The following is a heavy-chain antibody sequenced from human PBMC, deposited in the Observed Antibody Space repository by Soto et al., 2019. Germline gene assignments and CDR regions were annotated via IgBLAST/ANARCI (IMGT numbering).Heavy chain of an antibody. CDR3: ARSGAHDYGVIRPGYDFDY. CDR1: GGTCRSYA. D-gene: IGHD3-16*01. CDR2: INPIFGTA. V-gene: IGHV1-69*06. J-gene: IGHJ4*02. Sequence: PSVQVSWKASGGTCRSYAISWVRQAPAQGLEWMGGINPIFGTAHYAQKPPGRVTITADKTTGSAYMELSSLRSDDSAVYYCARSGAHDYGVIRPGYDFDYWGQGTLVTSPQ.